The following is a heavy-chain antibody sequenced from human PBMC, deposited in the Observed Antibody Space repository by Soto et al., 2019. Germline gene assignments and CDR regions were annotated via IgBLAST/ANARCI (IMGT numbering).Heavy chain of an antibody. J-gene: IGHJ5*02. CDR2: ISFDGVSQ. Sequence: QVQMVESGGGLVQPGTSLRLSCSASGFTFGKHAVHWVRQAPGKGLEWVALISFDGVSQAYAPSVKGRFSISRDNSKNISSLEMNNLRREDTAIYHCARATMLLSYNRLDPWGQVTLVTVSS. D-gene: IGHD3-16*01. CDR3: ARATMLLSYNRLDP. CDR1: GFTFGKHA. V-gene: IGHV3-30-3*01.